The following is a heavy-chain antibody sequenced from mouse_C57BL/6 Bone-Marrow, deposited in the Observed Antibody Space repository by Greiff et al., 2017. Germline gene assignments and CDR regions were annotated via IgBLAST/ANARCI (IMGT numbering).Heavy chain of an antibody. CDR2: IDPENGDT. Sequence: EVQLQQSGAELVRPGASGKLSCTASGFNIQDDYMHWVKQRPEQGLEWIGWIDPENGDTEYASKFQGKATITADTSSNTAYLQLSSLTSEDTAVYYCTFITTVVAYDFWYFDVWGTGTTVTVSS. V-gene: IGHV14-4*01. J-gene: IGHJ1*03. CDR3: TFITTVVAYDFWYFDV. D-gene: IGHD1-1*01. CDR1: GFNIQDDY.